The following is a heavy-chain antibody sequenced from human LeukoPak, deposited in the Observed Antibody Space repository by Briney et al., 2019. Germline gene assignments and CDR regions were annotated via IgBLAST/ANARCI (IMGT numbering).Heavy chain of an antibody. D-gene: IGHD2-21*01. CDR1: GGSISSYY. CDR3: ARHVRLFNWFDP. V-gene: IGHV4-59*08. Sequence: PSETLSLTCTVSGGSISSYYWSWIRQPPGKGLEWIGYIYYSGSTNYNPSLKSRVTISVDTSKNQFSLKLSSVTAADTAVYYCARHVRLFNWFDPWGQGTLVTVSS. CDR2: IYYSGST. J-gene: IGHJ5*02.